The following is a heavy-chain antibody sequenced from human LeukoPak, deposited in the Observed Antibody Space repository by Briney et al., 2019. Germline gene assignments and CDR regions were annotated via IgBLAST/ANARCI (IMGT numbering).Heavy chain of an antibody. CDR3: ARDALSSSRSVDI. Sequence: ASVKVSCKASGDTFTGYYMHWVRQAPGQGLEWMGWINPNSGGSDYTQKFQGRVTMTCDTSISTGYMELSRLRSDDTAVYYCARDALSSSRSVDIWGQGTMVTVSS. CDR1: GDTFTGYY. V-gene: IGHV1-2*02. J-gene: IGHJ3*02. D-gene: IGHD6-13*01. CDR2: INPNSGGS.